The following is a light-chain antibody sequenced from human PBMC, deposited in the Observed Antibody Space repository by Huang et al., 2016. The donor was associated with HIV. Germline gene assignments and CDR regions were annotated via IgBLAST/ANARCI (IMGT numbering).Light chain of an antibody. CDR1: QSVTSNF. CDR3: HHYGSAPQIT. CDR2: GAS. V-gene: IGKV3-20*01. Sequence: IVLTQSPGTLSLSPGERATLSCRATQSVTSNFLAWYQHSPGQAPRLLIYGASNRAPGIPDRCSGSGSGTGFPLTISRLEPEDVAVYYCHHYGSAPQITFGQGTRLEMK. J-gene: IGKJ5*01.